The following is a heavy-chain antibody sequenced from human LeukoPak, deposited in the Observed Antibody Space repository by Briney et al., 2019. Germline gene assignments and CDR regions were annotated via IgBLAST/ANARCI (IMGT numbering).Heavy chain of an antibody. CDR3: AKDYVYDFWSGLNYFDY. CDR2: IRYDGSNK. V-gene: IGHV3-30*02. CDR1: GFTFSSYG. D-gene: IGHD3-3*01. J-gene: IGHJ4*02. Sequence: PGGSLRLSCAASGFTFSSYGMHWVRQAPGKGLEWVAFIRYDGSNKYYADSVKGRFTISRDNSKNTLYLQMNSLRAEDTAVYYCAKDYVYDFWSGLNYFDYWGQGTLVTVSS.